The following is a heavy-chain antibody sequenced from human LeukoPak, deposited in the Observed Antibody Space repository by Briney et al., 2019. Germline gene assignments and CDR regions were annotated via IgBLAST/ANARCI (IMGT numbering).Heavy chain of an antibody. Sequence: ASVKVSCKASGYTFTGYYMHWVRQAPGQGLEWMGWINPNSGGTNYAQKFQGRVTMTRDTSISTAYMELSRLRSDDTAVYYCAKGTVTLYYYYYYMDVWGKGTTVTVSS. CDR2: INPNSGGT. D-gene: IGHD4-17*01. V-gene: IGHV1-2*02. CDR3: AKGTVTLYYYYYYMDV. CDR1: GYTFTGYY. J-gene: IGHJ6*03.